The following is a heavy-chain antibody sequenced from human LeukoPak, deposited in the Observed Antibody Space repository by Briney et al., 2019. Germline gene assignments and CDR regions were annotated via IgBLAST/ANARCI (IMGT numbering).Heavy chain of an antibody. CDR1: GFTFSSYS. D-gene: IGHD1-26*01. CDR2: ISSSSSYI. J-gene: IGHJ6*02. Sequence: PGGSLRLSCAASGFTFSSYSMNWVRQAPGKGLEWVSSISSSSSYIYYADSVKGRFTISRDNAKNSLYLQMNSLRAEDTAVYYCSVGDHGYYYYGMDVWGQGTTVTVSS. CDR3: SVGDHGYYYYGMDV. V-gene: IGHV3-21*01.